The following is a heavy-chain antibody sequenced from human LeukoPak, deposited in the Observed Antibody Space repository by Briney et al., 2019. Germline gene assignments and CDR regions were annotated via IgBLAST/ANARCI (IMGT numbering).Heavy chain of an antibody. V-gene: IGHV1-69*04. Sequence: SVKVSCKASGGTFSSYAISWVRQAPGQGLEWVGRIIPILGVANYAQKFQGRVTITADKSTSTAYMQLSSLRSDDTAVYYCARDPLATTVTTNDYWGQGTLVTVSS. CDR2: IIPILGVA. D-gene: IGHD4-17*01. CDR3: ARDPLATTVTTNDY. CDR1: GGTFSSYA. J-gene: IGHJ4*02.